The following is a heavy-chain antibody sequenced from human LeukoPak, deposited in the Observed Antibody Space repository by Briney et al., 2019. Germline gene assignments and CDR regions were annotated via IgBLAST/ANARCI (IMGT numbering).Heavy chain of an antibody. CDR2: ISGGGEST. Sequence: GGSLRLSCAASGFTFSKYWMSWVRQAPGKGLEWVSSISGGGESTYYADSVKGRFTVSRDNSKNTLYLQINSLRGEDTAVYYCAKGKYSSGGVPDYWGQGTLVTVSS. CDR1: GFTFSKYW. CDR3: AKGKYSSGGVPDY. V-gene: IGHV3-23*01. J-gene: IGHJ4*02. D-gene: IGHD6-19*01.